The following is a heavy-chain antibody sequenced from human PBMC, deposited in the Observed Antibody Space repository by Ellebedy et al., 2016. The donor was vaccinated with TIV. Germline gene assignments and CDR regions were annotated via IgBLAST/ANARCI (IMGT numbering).Heavy chain of an antibody. CDR1: GGSISSSDW. CDR2: IYHSGST. J-gene: IGHJ5*02. D-gene: IGHD4-17*01. Sequence: SETLSLXXAVSGGSISSSDWWSWVRQPPGKGLEWIGEIYHSGSTNHNPSLKSRVIISVDKSKNQFSLKLSSVTAADTAVYYCAVYDDYVQWFDPWGQGTLVTVSS. V-gene: IGHV4-4*02. CDR3: AVYDDYVQWFDP.